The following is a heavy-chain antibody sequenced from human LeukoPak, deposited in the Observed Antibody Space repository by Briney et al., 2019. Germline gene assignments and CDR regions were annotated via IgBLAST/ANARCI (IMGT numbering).Heavy chain of an antibody. CDR3: AKATRGSGSYYADY. D-gene: IGHD1-26*01. CDR2: ISASGGDT. Sequence: PGGSLRLSCAASGFTFSSYAMNWVRQVPGKGLEWVSTISASGGDTYYVDSVKGRFTISRDNSKNTLDLQMNSLRAEDTAVYYCAKATRGSGSYYADYWGQGTLVTLSS. V-gene: IGHV3-23*01. CDR1: GFTFSSYA. J-gene: IGHJ4*02.